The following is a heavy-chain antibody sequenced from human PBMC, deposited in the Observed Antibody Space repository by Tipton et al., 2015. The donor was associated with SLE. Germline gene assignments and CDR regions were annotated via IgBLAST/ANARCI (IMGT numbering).Heavy chain of an antibody. V-gene: IGHV4-39*01. J-gene: IGHJ2*01. Sequence: TLSLTCTVSGVSFTSSSYYWGWIRQPPGKGLEWIGNIYFSGRTNYNPTLKSRVTISADTSKNQFSLKLSSVTAADTAVYYCARRGSWWYFDLWGRGTLVTVSS. CDR2: IYFSGRT. D-gene: IGHD1-26*01. CDR3: ARRGSWWYFDL. CDR1: GVSFTSSSYY.